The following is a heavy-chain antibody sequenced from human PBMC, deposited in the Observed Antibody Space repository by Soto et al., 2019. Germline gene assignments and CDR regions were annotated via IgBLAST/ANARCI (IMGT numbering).Heavy chain of an antibody. J-gene: IGHJ4*02. V-gene: IGHV3-21*01. Sequence: GGSPRLSCAASGFTFSSYSMNGVRQAPGKGLEWVSSISSSSSYIYYADSVKGQFTISRDNAKNSLYLQMNSLRAEDTAVYYCARLSMVRGVRSFDYWGQGTLVTVSS. CDR1: GFTFSSYS. CDR2: ISSSSSYI. CDR3: ARLSMVRGVRSFDY. D-gene: IGHD3-10*01.